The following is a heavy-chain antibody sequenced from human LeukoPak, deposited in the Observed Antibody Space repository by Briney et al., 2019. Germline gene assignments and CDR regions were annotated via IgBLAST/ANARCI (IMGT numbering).Heavy chain of an antibody. D-gene: IGHD2-15*01. Sequence: PGGSLRLSCTVSGFSLSSYAMSWVRQAPGKGLEWVSATSGSGGSTYYADSVKGRFTISRDNSKNTLYLQMNSLRAEDTAVYYCAKGDGYCSGGSCYQEYYFDYWGQGTLVTVSS. CDR2: TSGSGGST. J-gene: IGHJ4*02. CDR1: GFSLSSYA. V-gene: IGHV3-23*01. CDR3: AKGDGYCSGGSCYQEYYFDY.